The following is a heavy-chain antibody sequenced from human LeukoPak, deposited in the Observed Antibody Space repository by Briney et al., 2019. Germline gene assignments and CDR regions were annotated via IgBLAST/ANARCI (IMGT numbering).Heavy chain of an antibody. CDR2: IRGSGGTT. Sequence: PGGSLRLSFAASGFTFSSYAMYWVRQAPGKGLEWVSTIRGSGGTTYYADSVKGRFTISRDNSKNTLYLQMNSLRAEDTAVYYCARDARDGYGGNPFDYWGQGTLVTVSS. V-gene: IGHV3-23*01. J-gene: IGHJ4*02. D-gene: IGHD4-23*01. CDR3: ARDARDGYGGNPFDY. CDR1: GFTFSSYA.